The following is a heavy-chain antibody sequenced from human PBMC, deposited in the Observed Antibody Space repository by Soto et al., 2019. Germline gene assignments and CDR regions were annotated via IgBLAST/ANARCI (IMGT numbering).Heavy chain of an antibody. CDR1: GFTFSSYG. J-gene: IGHJ6*02. V-gene: IGHV3-33*01. Sequence: PGGSLRLSCAASGFTFSSYGMHWVRQAPGKGLEWVAVLWYDGSNKYYADSVKGRFTISRDNSKNTLYLQMNSLRAEDTAVYYCARVGQVVPAPIPEYYYYYYGMAVWRQGTTVTVSS. CDR3: ARVGQVVPAPIPEYYYYYYGMAV. CDR2: LWYDGSNK. D-gene: IGHD2-2*02.